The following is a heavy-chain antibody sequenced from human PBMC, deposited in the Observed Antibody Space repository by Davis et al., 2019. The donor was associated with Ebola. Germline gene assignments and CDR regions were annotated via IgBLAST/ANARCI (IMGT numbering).Heavy chain of an antibody. CDR3: ANSYYYDSSGYFYYYYGMDV. Sequence: GGSLRLSCAASGITFSSYGMHWVRQAPGKGLEWVAFIRYDGSTKYYADSVKGRFTISRDNSKNTLYLQMNSLRAEDTAVYYCANSYYYDSSGYFYYYYGMDVWGQGTTVTVSS. J-gene: IGHJ6*02. CDR2: IRYDGSTK. V-gene: IGHV3-30*02. D-gene: IGHD3-22*01. CDR1: GITFSSYG.